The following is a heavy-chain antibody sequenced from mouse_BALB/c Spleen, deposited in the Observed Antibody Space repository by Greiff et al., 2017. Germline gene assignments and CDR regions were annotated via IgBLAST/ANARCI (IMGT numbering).Heavy chain of an antibody. D-gene: IGHD2-4*01. CDR2: IYPGSGST. Sequence: QVQLQQSGPELVKPGASVKMSCKASGYTFTDYVISWVKQRTGQGLEWIGEIYPGSGSTYYNEKFKGKATLTADKSSNTAYMKLSSLTSEDSAVYFCARAMITTGDYYAMDYWGQGTSVTVSS. CDR1: GYTFTDYV. V-gene: IGHV1-81*01. J-gene: IGHJ4*01. CDR3: ARAMITTGDYYAMDY.